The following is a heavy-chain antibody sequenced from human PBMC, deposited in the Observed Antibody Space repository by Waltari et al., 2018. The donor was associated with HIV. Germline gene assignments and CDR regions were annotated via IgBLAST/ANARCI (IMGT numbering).Heavy chain of an antibody. Sequence: QVQLQESGPGLVKPSETLSLTCTVSSGSISSSSSYWGWIRQPPGRGLELIGNIYDSGSTYYNPSLKSRVTISGDTSKNQFSLKLSSVTAADTAVYYCANLPFVYFDYWGQGTLVTVSS. CDR2: IYDSGST. J-gene: IGHJ4*02. V-gene: IGHV4-39*01. CDR3: ANLPFVYFDY. CDR1: SGSISSSSSY.